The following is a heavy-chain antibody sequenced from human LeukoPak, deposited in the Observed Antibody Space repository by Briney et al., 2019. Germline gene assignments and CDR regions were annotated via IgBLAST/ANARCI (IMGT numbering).Heavy chain of an antibody. J-gene: IGHJ5*02. V-gene: IGHV3-21*01. D-gene: IGHD2-2*01. Sequence: GGSLRLSCAASGFTFSSYSMNWVRQAPGKGLEWVSSISSSSSYIYYADSVKGRFTISRDNAKNSLYLQMNSLRAEDTAVYYCARAIFKDHLLSMGYVEWFDPCGQGTLVTVSS. CDR1: GFTFSSYS. CDR3: ARAIFKDHLLSMGYVEWFDP. CDR2: ISSSSSYI.